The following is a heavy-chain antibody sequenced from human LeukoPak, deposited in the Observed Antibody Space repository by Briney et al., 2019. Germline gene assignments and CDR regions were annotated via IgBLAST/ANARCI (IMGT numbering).Heavy chain of an antibody. D-gene: IGHD2-15*01. CDR2: ISYDGSNK. Sequence: PGGSLRLSCAASGFTFSSYAMHWVRQAPGKGLEWVAVISYDGSNKYYADSVKGRFTFSRDNSKNTLYLQMNSLRAEDTAVYYCARESVVVVAATHYFDYWGQGTLVTVSS. J-gene: IGHJ4*02. CDR3: ARESVVVVAATHYFDY. CDR1: GFTFSSYA. V-gene: IGHV3-30*04.